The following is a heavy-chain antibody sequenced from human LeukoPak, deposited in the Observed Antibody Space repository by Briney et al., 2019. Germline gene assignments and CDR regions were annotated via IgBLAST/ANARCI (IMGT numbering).Heavy chain of an antibody. CDR2: ISSSSSYI. V-gene: IGHV3-21*01. CDR3: ASPLVGATTP. Sequence: TGGSLRLSCAASGFTFSSYSMNWVRQAPGKGLEWVSSISSSSSYIYYADSVKGRFTISRDNAKNSLYLQMNSLRAEDTAVYYCASPLVGATTPWGQGTLVTVSS. CDR1: GFTFSSYS. J-gene: IGHJ5*02. D-gene: IGHD1-26*01.